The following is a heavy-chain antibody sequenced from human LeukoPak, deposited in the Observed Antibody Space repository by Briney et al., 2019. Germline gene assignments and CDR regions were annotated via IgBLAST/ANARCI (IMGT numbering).Heavy chain of an antibody. V-gene: IGHV3-23*01. CDR3: ARGSPGYSSSYFDY. CDR1: GFTFSSYA. CDR2: ISGSGGST. J-gene: IGHJ4*02. Sequence: GSLRLSCAASGFTFSSYAMSWVRQAPGKGLEWVSAISGSGGSTYYADSVKGRFTISRDNSKKTLYLQMNSLRAEDTAVYYCARGSPGYSSSYFDYWGQGTLVTVSS. D-gene: IGHD6-13*01.